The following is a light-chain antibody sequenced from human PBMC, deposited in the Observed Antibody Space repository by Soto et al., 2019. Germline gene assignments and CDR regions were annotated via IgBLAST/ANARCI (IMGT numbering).Light chain of an antibody. V-gene: IGKV3-20*01. CDR2: GAS. J-gene: IGKJ1*01. Sequence: EIVLTQSPGTLSLSPGERATLSCRASQSVSSSYLAWYQQKPGQAPRLLIYGASSRATGIPDRFSGSGSGTDFILTISRLEPEDFAVYYCQQYGSSATWTFGQGTKVEIK. CDR3: QQYGSSATWT. CDR1: QSVSSSY.